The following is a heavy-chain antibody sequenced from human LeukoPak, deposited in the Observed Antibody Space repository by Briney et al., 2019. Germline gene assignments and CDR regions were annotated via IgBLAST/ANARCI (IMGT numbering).Heavy chain of an antibody. V-gene: IGHV1-2*06. CDR1: GYTFTGYY. Sequence: ASVKVSCKASGYTFTGYYMHWVRQAPGQGLEWMGRINPNSGGTNYAQKFQGRVTMTRDTSISTAYMELSRLRSDDTAVYYCARTTSGGYSYGLFFDYWGQGTLVTVSS. CDR2: INPNSGGT. CDR3: ARTTSGGYSYGLFFDY. D-gene: IGHD5-18*01. J-gene: IGHJ4*02.